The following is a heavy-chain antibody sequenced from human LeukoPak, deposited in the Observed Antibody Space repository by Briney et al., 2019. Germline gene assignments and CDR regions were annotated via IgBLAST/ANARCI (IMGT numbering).Heavy chain of an antibody. CDR1: GDSVSSNSAT. Sequence: SQTLSLTCAISGDSVSSNSATWNWIRRSPARGLEWLGRTYYRSKWNYDYALSVKSRITINPDTSKNQFSLQLNSVTPEDTAVYYCARESSGGWDYWGQGTLVTVSS. CDR3: ARESSGGWDY. D-gene: IGHD6-19*01. CDR2: TYYRSKWNY. J-gene: IGHJ4*02. V-gene: IGHV6-1*01.